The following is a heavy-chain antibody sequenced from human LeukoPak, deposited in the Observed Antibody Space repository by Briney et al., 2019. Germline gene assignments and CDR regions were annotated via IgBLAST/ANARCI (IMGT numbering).Heavy chain of an antibody. D-gene: IGHD5-24*01. CDR2: INPSGGST. CDR1: GYTFTSYY. J-gene: IGHJ6*03. CDR3: ARDRRRWLQLGKKNYYYMDV. Sequence: GASVKVSCKASGYTFTSYYMHWVRQAPGQGLEWMGIINPSGGSTSYAQKFQGRVTMTRDMSTSTVYMELSSLRSEDTAVYYCARDRRRWLQLGKKNYYYMDVWGKGTTVTISS. V-gene: IGHV1-46*01.